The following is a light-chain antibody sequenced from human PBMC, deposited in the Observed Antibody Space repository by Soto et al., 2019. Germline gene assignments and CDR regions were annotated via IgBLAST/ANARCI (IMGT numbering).Light chain of an antibody. J-gene: IGKJ4*01. CDR1: QGIRNY. V-gene: IGKV1-27*01. Sequence: DIQMTQSPSSLSASVGDRVTISCRASQGIRNYVAWYQQRPGKVPKLLIYAASTLQSGVPSRFSGSGSGTDFTLTISSLQTEDVATYYCQKDNSVPSFGGGTKVEIK. CDR3: QKDNSVPS. CDR2: AAS.